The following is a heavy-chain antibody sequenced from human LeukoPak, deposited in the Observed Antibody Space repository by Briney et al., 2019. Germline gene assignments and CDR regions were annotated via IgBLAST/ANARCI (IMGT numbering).Heavy chain of an antibody. CDR3: ARVGRVVPAARLDAFDI. V-gene: IGHV3-72*01. D-gene: IGHD2-2*01. J-gene: IGHJ3*02. Sequence: GGSLRLSCAASGFTFSDHYMDWVRQAPGKGLEWVGRTRNKANSYTTEYAASVKGRFTISRDDSKNSLYLQMNSLKTEDTAVYYCARVGRVVPAARLDAFDIWGQGTMVTVSS. CDR2: TRNKANSYTT. CDR1: GFTFSDHY.